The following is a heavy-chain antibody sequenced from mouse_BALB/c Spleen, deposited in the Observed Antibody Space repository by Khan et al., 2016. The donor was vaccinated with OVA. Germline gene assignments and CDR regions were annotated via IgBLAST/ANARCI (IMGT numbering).Heavy chain of an antibody. Sequence: EVELVESGGDLVKPGGSLKLSCATSGFTFSSYSMSWVRQTPDKRLEWVTTISSAGDYTHYPDSVRGRFTISRDNAKNSLYLQMSSLKSEDTAMYYCASHLTGSFAYWGQGTLVTVSA. J-gene: IGHJ3*01. V-gene: IGHV5-6*01. CDR2: ISSAGDYT. CDR1: GFTFSSYS. CDR3: ASHLTGSFAY. D-gene: IGHD4-1*01.